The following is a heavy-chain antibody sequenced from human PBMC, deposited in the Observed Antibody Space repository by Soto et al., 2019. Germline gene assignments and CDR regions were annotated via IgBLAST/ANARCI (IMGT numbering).Heavy chain of an antibody. CDR1: GYRFSSYW. CDR2: IYPGDSDI. D-gene: IGHD3-10*01. V-gene: IGHV5-51*01. Sequence: PGESLKISCHGSGYRFSSYWIAWVRQMPGKGLEWMGIIYPGDSDIKYNPSFQGHVTISADKSISTAFLQWSSLKASDTAMYYCARRSTGSGYRFDPWGQGTLVTVSS. CDR3: ARRSTGSGYRFDP. J-gene: IGHJ5*02.